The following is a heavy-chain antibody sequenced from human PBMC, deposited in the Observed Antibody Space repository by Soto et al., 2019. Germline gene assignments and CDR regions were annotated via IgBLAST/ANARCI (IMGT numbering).Heavy chain of an antibody. V-gene: IGHV1-18*01. D-gene: IGHD2-2*01. Sequence: QVQLVQSGGEVKRPGASVKVSCKTSGYTFSNYGITWVRQAPGQPLEWLGWISLYSDGTNYAQKFQGRVSMTTDTSTTTAYMEPRSLRSDDTAVYYCARVVPGAEAWFGPCGQGTLVTVSS. CDR1: GYTFSNYG. J-gene: IGHJ5*02. CDR2: ISLYSDGT. CDR3: ARVVPGAEAWFGP.